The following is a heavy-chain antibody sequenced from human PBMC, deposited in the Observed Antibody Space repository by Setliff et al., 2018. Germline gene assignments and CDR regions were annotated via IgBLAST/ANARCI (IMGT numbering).Heavy chain of an antibody. CDR1: GGSISSSNW. V-gene: IGHV4-4*02. Sequence: SETLSLTCAVSGGSISSSNWWSWVRQPPGKGLEWIGEIYHSGSTKYNPSLKSRVTISVDKSKNQFSLKLSSVTAADTATYYCARAGPTVTFFRVLVISWWDPWGQGSLVTVSS. J-gene: IGHJ5*02. CDR3: ARAGPTVTFFRVLVISWWDP. D-gene: IGHD3-3*01. CDR2: IYHSGST.